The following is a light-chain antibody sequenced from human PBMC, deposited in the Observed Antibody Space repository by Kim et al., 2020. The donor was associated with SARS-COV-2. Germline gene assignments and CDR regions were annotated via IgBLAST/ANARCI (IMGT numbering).Light chain of an antibody. CDR1: QGISDW. CDR2: EAS. CDR3: QQTDSFPWT. Sequence: DIQMTQSPSSVSASVGDRVTITCRASQGISDWLAWYQQKPGKAPKLLIYEASSLQGGVPSRFSGSGSGTDFSLTISSLQPEDFATYYFQQTDSFPWTFGRGTKVDIK. J-gene: IGKJ1*01. V-gene: IGKV1-12*01.